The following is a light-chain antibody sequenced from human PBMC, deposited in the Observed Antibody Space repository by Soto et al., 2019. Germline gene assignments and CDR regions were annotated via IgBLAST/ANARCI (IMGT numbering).Light chain of an antibody. V-gene: IGKV3-20*01. CDR1: QSVSSSN. Sequence: EIVLTQSPGTLSLPPGQRATPSCRASQSVSSSNLAWYQQKPGQAPGLLIYGASNKATGIPDRFSGSGSGTDFTLTISRLEPEDFAVYYCQQYGRSSLTFGGGTKVEIK. CDR2: GAS. J-gene: IGKJ4*01. CDR3: QQYGRSSLT.